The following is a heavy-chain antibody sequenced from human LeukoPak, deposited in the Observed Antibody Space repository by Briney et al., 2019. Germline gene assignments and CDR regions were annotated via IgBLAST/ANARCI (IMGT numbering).Heavy chain of an antibody. V-gene: IGHV4-34*01. J-gene: IGHJ5*02. CDR3: ARVAVLLWFGELLRGPNWFDP. CDR2: INHSGST. Sequence: SETLSLTCAVYGGSFSGYYWSWIRQPPGKGLEWIGEINHSGSTNYNPSLKSRVTISVDTSKNQFSLKLSSVTAADTVVYYCARVAVLLWFGELLRGPNWFDPWGQGTLVTVSS. D-gene: IGHD3-10*01. CDR1: GGSFSGYY.